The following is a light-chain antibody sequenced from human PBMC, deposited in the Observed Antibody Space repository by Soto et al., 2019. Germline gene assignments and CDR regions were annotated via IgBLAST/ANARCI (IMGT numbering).Light chain of an antibody. J-gene: IGKJ1*01. Sequence: EIVNTQSPATLSVSPGEKATPSCRASQSVSSNLAWYQQKPGQAPRLLIYGASTRATGIPARFSGSGSGTEFTLTISSLQSEDFAVYYCQQYNNWPRTFGQGTKVDIK. CDR2: GAS. CDR3: QQYNNWPRT. V-gene: IGKV3-15*01. CDR1: QSVSSN.